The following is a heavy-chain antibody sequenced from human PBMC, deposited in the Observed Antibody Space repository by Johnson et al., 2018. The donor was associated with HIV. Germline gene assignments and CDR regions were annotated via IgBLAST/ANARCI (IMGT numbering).Heavy chain of an antibody. CDR3: AKDRNWGRLFDGFDI. V-gene: IGHV3-7*05. J-gene: IGHJ3*02. D-gene: IGHD7-27*01. CDR1: GFTFSSYW. Sequence: VQLVESGGGLVQPGGSLRLSCAASGFTFSSYWMSWVRQSPGKGLEWVANIKQDGSEKYYVDSVKGRFTISRDNAKNSLYLQTNSLRVEDTAVYYCAKDRNWGRLFDGFDIWGRGTMVTVSS. CDR2: IKQDGSEK.